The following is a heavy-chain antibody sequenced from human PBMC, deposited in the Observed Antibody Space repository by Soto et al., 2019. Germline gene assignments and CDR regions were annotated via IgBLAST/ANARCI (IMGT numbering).Heavy chain of an antibody. D-gene: IGHD1-26*01. CDR1: GFTFSGSA. J-gene: IGHJ3*02. CDR2: IRSKANSYAT. V-gene: IGHV3-73*01. Sequence: GESLKISCAASGFTFSGSAMHWVRQASGKGLEWVGRIRSKANSYATAYAASVKGRFTISRDDSKNTAYLQMNSLKTEDTAVYYCTSYYLDDAFGIWGQGTMVTVSS. CDR3: TSYYLDDAFGI.